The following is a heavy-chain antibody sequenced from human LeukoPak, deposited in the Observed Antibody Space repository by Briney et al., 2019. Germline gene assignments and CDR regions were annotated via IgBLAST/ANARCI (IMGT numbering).Heavy chain of an antibody. V-gene: IGHV4-34*01. D-gene: IGHD3-9*01. CDR3: ARGRYFDGMDV. CDR1: GGSFCGYY. CDR2: INHSGST. Sequence: SETLSLTCAVYGGSFCGYYWSWIRQPPGKGLEWIGEINHSGSTNYNPSLKSRVTISVDTSKNQFSLKLSSVTAADTAVYYCARGRYFDGMDVWGQGTTVTVSS. J-gene: IGHJ6*02.